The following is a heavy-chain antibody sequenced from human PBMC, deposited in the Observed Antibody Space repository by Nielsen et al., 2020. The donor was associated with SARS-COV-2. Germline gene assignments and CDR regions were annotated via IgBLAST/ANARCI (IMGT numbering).Heavy chain of an antibody. CDR3: ARDRHIVVVPAAPELNHYYYGMDV. CDR1: GYTFTSYG. J-gene: IGHJ6*02. D-gene: IGHD2-2*01. V-gene: IGHV1-18*01. Sequence: ASVKVSCKASGYTFTSYGISWVRQAPGQGLEWMGWISAYNGNTNYAQKLQGRVTMTTDTYTSTAYMELRSLLSDDTAVYYCARDRHIVVVPAAPELNHYYYGMDVWGQGTTVTVSS. CDR2: ISAYNGNT.